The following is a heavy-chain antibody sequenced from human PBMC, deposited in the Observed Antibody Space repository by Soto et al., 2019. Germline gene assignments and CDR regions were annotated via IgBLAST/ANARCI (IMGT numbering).Heavy chain of an antibody. CDR2: IIPIFGTA. CDR1: GGTFSSYA. D-gene: IGHD3-3*01. CDR3: ARDATYDFWSGYFGY. J-gene: IGHJ4*02. V-gene: IGHV1-69*13. Sequence: SVKVSCKASGGTFSSYAISWVRQAPGQGLEWMGGIIPIFGTANYAQKFQGRVTITADESTSTAYMELSSLRSEDTAVYYCARDATYDFWSGYFGYWGQGTLVTSPQ.